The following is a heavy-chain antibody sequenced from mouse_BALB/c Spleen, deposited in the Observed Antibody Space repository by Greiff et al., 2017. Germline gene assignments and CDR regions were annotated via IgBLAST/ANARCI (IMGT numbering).Heavy chain of an antibody. V-gene: IGHV5-4*02. CDR1: GFTFSDYY. Sequence: EVQLVESGGGLVKPGGSLKLSCAASGFTFSDYYMYWVRQTPEKRLEWVATISDGGSYTYYPDSVKGRFTISRDNAKNNLYLQMSSLKSEDTAMYYCAREGLYAMDYWGQGTSVTVSS. D-gene: IGHD3-3*01. CDR3: AREGLYAMDY. J-gene: IGHJ4*01. CDR2: ISDGGSYT.